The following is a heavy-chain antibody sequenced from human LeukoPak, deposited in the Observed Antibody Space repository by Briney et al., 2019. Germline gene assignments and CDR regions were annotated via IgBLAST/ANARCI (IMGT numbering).Heavy chain of an antibody. Sequence: GASVKVSCKASGYTFTSYGISWVRQAPGQGLEWMGWISAYNGNTNYAQKLQDRVTMTTDTSTSTAYMEVRILRSDDTAVYYCARDRSDQRYSSGWYYFGYWGQGTLVTVSS. J-gene: IGHJ4*02. CDR1: GYTFTSYG. CDR2: ISAYNGNT. D-gene: IGHD6-19*01. CDR3: ARDRSDQRYSSGWYYFGY. V-gene: IGHV1-18*01.